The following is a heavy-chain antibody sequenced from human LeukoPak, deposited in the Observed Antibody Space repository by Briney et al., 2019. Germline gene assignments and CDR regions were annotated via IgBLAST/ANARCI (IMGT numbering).Heavy chain of an antibody. CDR3: ARDERHLAPHYYGSGSYDY. D-gene: IGHD3-10*01. J-gene: IGHJ4*02. CDR1: GFTFSSYS. Sequence: GGSLRLSCAASGFTFSSYSMNWVRQAPGKGLEWVSSISSSSSYIYYADSVKGRFTISRDNAKNSLYLQMNSLRAEDTAVYYCARDERHLAPHYYGSGSYDYWGQGTLVTVSS. V-gene: IGHV3-21*01. CDR2: ISSSSSYI.